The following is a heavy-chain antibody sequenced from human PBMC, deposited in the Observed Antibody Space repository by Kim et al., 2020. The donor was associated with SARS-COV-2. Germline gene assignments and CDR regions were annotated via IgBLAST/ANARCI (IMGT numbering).Heavy chain of an antibody. CDR2: FDPEDGET. D-gene: IGHD1-26*01. Sequence: ASVKVSCKVSGYTLTELSMHWVRQAPGKGLEWMGGFDPEDGETIYAQKFQGRVTMTEDTSTDTAYMELSSLRSEDTAVYYCATLIVGATRSNDAFDIWGQGTMVTVSS. CDR1: GYTLTELS. J-gene: IGHJ3*02. CDR3: ATLIVGATRSNDAFDI. V-gene: IGHV1-24*01.